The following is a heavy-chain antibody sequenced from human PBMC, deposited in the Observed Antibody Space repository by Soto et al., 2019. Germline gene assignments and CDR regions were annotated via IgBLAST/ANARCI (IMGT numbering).Heavy chain of an antibody. CDR1: GLTFSSYA. CDR2: ISSNGGST. CDR3: ARAPPYSSSPKTFDY. D-gene: IGHD6-6*01. V-gene: IGHV3-64*01. J-gene: IGHJ4*02. Sequence: GGSLRLSCAASGLTFSSYAMHWVRQAPGKGLEYVSAISSNGGSTYYANSVKGRFTISRDNSKNTLYLQMGSLRAEDMAVYYCARAPPYSSSPKTFDYWGQGTLVTVSS.